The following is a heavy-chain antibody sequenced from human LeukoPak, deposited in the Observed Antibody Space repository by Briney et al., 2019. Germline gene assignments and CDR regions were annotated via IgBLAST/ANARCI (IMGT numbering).Heavy chain of an antibody. D-gene: IGHD2-8*01. J-gene: IGHJ2*01. CDR1: GGSISSSSYY. CDR3: ARDEMDWYFDL. CDR2: IYHSGST. Sequence: SETLSLTCTVSGGSISSSSYYWGWIRQPPGTGLEWIGSIYHSGSTYYNPSLKSRVTISVDTSKNQFSLKLSSVTAADTAVYYCARDEMDWYFDLWGRGTLVTVSS. V-gene: IGHV4-39*07.